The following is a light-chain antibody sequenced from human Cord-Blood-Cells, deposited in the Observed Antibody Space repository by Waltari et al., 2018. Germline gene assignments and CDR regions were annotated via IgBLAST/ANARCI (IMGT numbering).Light chain of an antibody. V-gene: IGLV2-11*01. Sequence: QSALTQPRSVSGSPGQSVTIPCTGTSSDVGGYNYFSWYQQHPGKAPKLMIYDVSKRPSGVPDRFSGSKSGNTASLTISGLQAEDEADYYCCSYAGSYTPFGTGTKVTVL. CDR2: DVS. J-gene: IGLJ1*01. CDR1: SSDVGGYNY. CDR3: CSYAGSYTP.